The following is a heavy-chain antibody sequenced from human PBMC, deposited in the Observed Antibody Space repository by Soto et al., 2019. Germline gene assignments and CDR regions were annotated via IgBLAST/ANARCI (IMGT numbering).Heavy chain of an antibody. Sequence: SLRLSCAGSGFTFSSYAMSWVRQAPGKGLEWVAATSYDGSNKYYADSVKGRFIISRDNSKNTLDLQMNTLSAEDTAVYYCAGVYYGGNTVYNSWGQGTPVTVSS. CDR3: AGVYYGGNTVYNS. J-gene: IGHJ4*02. V-gene: IGHV3-30-3*01. CDR2: TSYDGSNK. CDR1: GFTFSSYA. D-gene: IGHD2-8*01.